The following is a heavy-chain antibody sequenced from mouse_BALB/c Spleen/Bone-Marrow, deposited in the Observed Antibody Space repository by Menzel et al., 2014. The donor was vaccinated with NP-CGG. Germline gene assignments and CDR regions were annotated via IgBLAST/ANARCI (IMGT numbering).Heavy chain of an antibody. CDR1: GFDFSRYW. CDR2: INPDSRTI. D-gene: IGHD1-1*01. CDR3: ARLNYYGNLFV. V-gene: IGHV4-1*02. J-gene: IGHJ1*01. Sequence: EVQLQESGGGLVQPGGSLKLSCAASGFDFSRYWMSWVRQAPGKGLGWIGEINPDSRTINYTPSLKDKFIISRDNAKNTLYLQMSKVRSEGTALYYCARLNYYGNLFVWGAGTTVTVSS.